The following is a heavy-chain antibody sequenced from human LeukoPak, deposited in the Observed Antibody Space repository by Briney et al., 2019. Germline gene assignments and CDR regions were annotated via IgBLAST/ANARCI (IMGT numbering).Heavy chain of an antibody. CDR2: IYTSGST. D-gene: IGHD7-27*01. V-gene: IGHV4-61*02. CDR3: AREDWGSGFDY. J-gene: IGHJ4*02. CDR1: GGSISSGSYY. Sequence: PSQTLSLTCTVSGGSISSGSYYLSWIRQPAGKGLEWIGRIYTSGSTNYNPSLKSRVTISVDTSKNQFSLKLSSVTAADTAVYYCAREDWGSGFDYWGQGTLVTVSS.